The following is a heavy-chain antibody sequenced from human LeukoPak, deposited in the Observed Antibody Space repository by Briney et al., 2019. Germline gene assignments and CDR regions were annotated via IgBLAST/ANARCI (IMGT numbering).Heavy chain of an antibody. CDR3: ARAYSSSWYDY. D-gene: IGHD6-13*01. J-gene: IGHJ4*02. V-gene: IGHV3-23*01. CDR1: GFTFSTYA. Sequence: PGGSLRLSCAASGFTFSTYAMSWVRQAPGKGLEWVSSISGRGNNTYYADSVKGRFTISRDNSKNPLHLQMNSLRAEDTAIYYCARAYSSSWYDYWGQGTLVTVSS. CDR2: ISGRGNNT.